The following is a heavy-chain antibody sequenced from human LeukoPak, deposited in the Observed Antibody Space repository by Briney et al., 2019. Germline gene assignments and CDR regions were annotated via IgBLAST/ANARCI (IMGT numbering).Heavy chain of an antibody. CDR3: ARGIYWGTAGPYFDY. CDR2: INSDDSST. V-gene: IGHV3-74*01. CDR1: GFTFSSYW. D-gene: IGHD6-13*01. J-gene: IGHJ4*02. Sequence: GSLRLSCAASGFTFSSYWMHWVRQAPGKGLVWVSRINSDDSSTIYADSVKGRFTISRDNAKNTLYLQMNSLRAEDTAVYYCARGIYWGTAGPYFDYWGQGTLVTVSS.